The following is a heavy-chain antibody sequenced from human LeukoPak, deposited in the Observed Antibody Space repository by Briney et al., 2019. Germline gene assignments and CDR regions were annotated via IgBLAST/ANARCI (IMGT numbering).Heavy chain of an antibody. CDR1: GFTFSSYW. Sequence: GGSLRLSCAASGFTFSSYWMSWVRQAPGKGLEWVANIKQDGSEKYYVDSVKGRFTISRDNAKNSLYLQMNSLRAEDTAVYYCARGDSNIVVVPAASRGYYYYMDVWGKGTTVTVSS. CDR2: IKQDGSEK. D-gene: IGHD2-2*01. J-gene: IGHJ6*03. V-gene: IGHV3-7*01. CDR3: ARGDSNIVVVPAASRGYYYYMDV.